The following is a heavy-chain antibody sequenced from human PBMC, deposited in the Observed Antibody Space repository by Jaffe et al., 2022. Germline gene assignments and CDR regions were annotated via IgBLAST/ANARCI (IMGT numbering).Heavy chain of an antibody. Sequence: QLQLQESGPGLVKPSETLSLTCTVSGGSISSSSYYWGWIRQPPGKGLEWIGSIYYSGSTYYNPSLKSRVTISVDTSKNQFSLKLSSVTAADTAVYYCARLSWWGDILTGYYPYYFDYWGQGTLVTVSS. CDR2: IYYSGST. V-gene: IGHV4-39*01. D-gene: IGHD3-9*01. CDR1: GGSISSSSYY. CDR3: ARLSWWGDILTGYYPYYFDY. J-gene: IGHJ4*02.